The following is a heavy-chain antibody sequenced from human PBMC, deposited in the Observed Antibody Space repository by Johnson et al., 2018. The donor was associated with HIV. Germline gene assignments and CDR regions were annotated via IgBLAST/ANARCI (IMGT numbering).Heavy chain of an antibody. J-gene: IGHJ3*02. D-gene: IGHD1-26*01. CDR1: GFTFYDYA. CDR2: ISWNSGSI. V-gene: IGHV3-9*01. Sequence: VQLVESGGGLVQPGRSLRLSCAASGFTFYDYAMHWVRQAPGKGLEWVSGISWNSGSIGYADSVKGRFTISRDNAKNSLYLQMNSLRAEDSALYFCASGVDAFDIWGQGTMVTVSS. CDR3: ASGVDAFDI.